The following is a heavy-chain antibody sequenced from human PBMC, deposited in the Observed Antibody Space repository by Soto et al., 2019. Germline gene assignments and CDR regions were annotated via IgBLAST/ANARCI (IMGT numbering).Heavy chain of an antibody. CDR2: IIPIFGTA. V-gene: IGHV1-69*13. Sequence: GASVKVSCKASGGTFSSYAISWVRQAPGQGLEWMGGIIPIFGTANYAQKFQGRVTITADESTSTAYMELSSLRSEDTAVYYCARGSGSYYEYYYYGMDVWGQGTTVTVSS. J-gene: IGHJ6*02. CDR3: ARGSGSYYEYYYYGMDV. CDR1: GGTFSSYA. D-gene: IGHD1-26*01.